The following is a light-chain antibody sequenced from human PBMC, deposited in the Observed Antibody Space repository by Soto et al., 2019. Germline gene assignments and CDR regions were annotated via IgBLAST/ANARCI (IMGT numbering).Light chain of an antibody. CDR2: AAS. CDR3: QQRKSYPIT. V-gene: IGKV1-9*01. Sequence: DIQLTQSPSFLSASVGDRVTITCRASQDINTYLAWYQQKPGKAPKLLIFAASTLQNGVPSRFSGSGSGTEFTVTITSLQPEDFTSYYCQQRKSYPITFGQGTRLEIK. CDR1: QDINTY. J-gene: IGKJ5*01.